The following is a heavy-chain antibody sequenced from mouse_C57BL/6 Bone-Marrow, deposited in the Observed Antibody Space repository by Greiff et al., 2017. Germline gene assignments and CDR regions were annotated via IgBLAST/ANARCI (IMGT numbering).Heavy chain of an antibody. Sequence: EVQLVESGGDLVKPGGSLKLSCAASGFTFSSYGMSWVRQTPDKRLEWVATISSGGSYTYYPDSVKGRFTISRDNAKNTLYLQMSSLKSEDTARYYCARRDYDWFAYWGQGTRVTVSA. CDR1: GFTFSSYG. CDR2: ISSGGSYT. V-gene: IGHV5-6*01. CDR3: ARRDYDWFAY. J-gene: IGHJ3*01. D-gene: IGHD2-4*01.